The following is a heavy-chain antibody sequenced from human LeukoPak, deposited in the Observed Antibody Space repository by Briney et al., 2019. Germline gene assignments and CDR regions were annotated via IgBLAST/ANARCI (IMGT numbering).Heavy chain of an antibody. Sequence: PSQTLSLTCTVSGGSISSGSYYWSWIRQPAGKGLEWIGLIYTSGSTNYNPSLKSRVTISVDTSKTQFSLRLTSVTAADTAVYYCAREGYGSGPPPNACDIWGQGTVVTVSS. J-gene: IGHJ3*02. CDR2: IYTSGST. D-gene: IGHD3-10*01. V-gene: IGHV4-61*02. CDR1: GGSISSGSYY. CDR3: AREGYGSGPPPNACDI.